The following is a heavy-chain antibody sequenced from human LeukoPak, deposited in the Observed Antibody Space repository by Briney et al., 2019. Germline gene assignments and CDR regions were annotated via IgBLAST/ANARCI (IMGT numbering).Heavy chain of an antibody. CDR2: INPNSGGT. CDR3: ARDPYNSSSYYYSYFDY. D-gene: IGHD3-22*01. V-gene: IGHV1-2*02. J-gene: IGHJ4*02. CDR1: GYTFTGYY. Sequence: ASVKVSCKASGYTFTGYYMHWVRQAPGQGLEWMGWINPNSGGTKYAQKFQGRVTMTRDTSISTAYMELSRLRSDDTAVYYCARDPYNSSSYYYSYFDYWGQGTLVTVSS.